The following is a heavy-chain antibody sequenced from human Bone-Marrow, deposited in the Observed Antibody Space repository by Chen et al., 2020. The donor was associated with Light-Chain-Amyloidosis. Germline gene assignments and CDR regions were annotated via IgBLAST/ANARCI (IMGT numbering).Heavy chain of an antibody. CDR1: GFTFSSYG. CDR3: ARSYYDFWSGYLNYFDY. Sequence: QVQLVESGGGVVQPGRSLRLSCAASGFTFSSYGMHWVRQAPGKGLEWVAVIWYDGSNKYYADSVKGRFNISRDNSKNTLYLQMNSLRAEDTAVYYCARSYYDFWSGYLNYFDYWGQGTLVTVSS. CDR2: IWYDGSNK. D-gene: IGHD3-3*01. V-gene: IGHV3-33*01. J-gene: IGHJ4*02.